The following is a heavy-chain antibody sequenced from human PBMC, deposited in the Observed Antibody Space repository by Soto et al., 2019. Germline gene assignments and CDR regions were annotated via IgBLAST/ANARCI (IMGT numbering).Heavy chain of an antibody. CDR2: ISYDGGNK. CDR3: ARDIGYDSSGYYSP. J-gene: IGHJ4*02. D-gene: IGHD3-22*01. V-gene: IGHV3-30-3*01. Sequence: GGSLRLSCAASGFTFSSYAMHWVRQAPGKGLEWVAVISYDGGNKYYADSVKGRFTISRDNSKNTLYLQMNSLRAEDTAVYYCARDIGYDSSGYYSPWGQGTLVTVSS. CDR1: GFTFSSYA.